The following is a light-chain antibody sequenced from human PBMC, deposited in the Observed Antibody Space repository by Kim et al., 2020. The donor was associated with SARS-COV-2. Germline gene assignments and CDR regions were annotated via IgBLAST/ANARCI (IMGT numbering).Light chain of an antibody. CDR1: SSNIGSNT. Sequence: QSVLTQPPSASGTPGQRVTISCSRSSSNIGSNTVNWYQQLPGTAPKLLIYSNNQRPSGVPDRFSGSKSGTSASLAISGLQSEDEADYYCAAWDDSLNGSYVFGTGTKVTVL. CDR2: SNN. CDR3: AAWDDSLNGSYV. J-gene: IGLJ1*01. V-gene: IGLV1-44*01.